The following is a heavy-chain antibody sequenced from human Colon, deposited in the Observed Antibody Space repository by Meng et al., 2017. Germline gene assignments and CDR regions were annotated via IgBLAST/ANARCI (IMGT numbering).Heavy chain of an antibody. J-gene: IGHJ4*02. CDR1: GFTFSSYA. V-gene: IGHV3-23*01. D-gene: IGHD3-10*01. CDR2: ISASGDAT. Sequence: GGSLRPSCAASGFTFSSYAMSWVRQAPGKGLEWVSAISASGDATFYTDSVKGRFTISRDNSKNTLFLQMNSLRADDTAVYYCAKDVMLRGLTTYYFDNWGQGTLVTVSS. CDR3: AKDVMLRGLTTYYFDN.